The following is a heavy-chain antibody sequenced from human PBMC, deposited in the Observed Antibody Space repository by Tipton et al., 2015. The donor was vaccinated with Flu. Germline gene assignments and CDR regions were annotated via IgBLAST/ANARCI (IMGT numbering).Heavy chain of an antibody. D-gene: IGHD2-15*01. CDR3: ARGDSSSCFDY. V-gene: IGHV4-4*07. CDR2: IYTSGST. CDR1: GGSISSYY. J-gene: IGHJ4*02. Sequence: LRLSCTISGGSISSYYWSWIRQPAGKGLEWIGRIYTSGSTNYNPSLKSRVTMSVDTSKNQFSLKLSSVTAADAAVYYCARGDSSSCFDYWGQGTLVTVSS.